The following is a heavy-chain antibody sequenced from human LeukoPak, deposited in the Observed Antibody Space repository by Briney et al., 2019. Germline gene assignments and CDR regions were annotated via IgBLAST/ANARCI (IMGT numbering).Heavy chain of an antibody. CDR2: IYYSGST. V-gene: IGHV4-31*03. CDR1: GGSISSGGYY. D-gene: IGHD6-13*01. J-gene: IGHJ4*02. CDR3: ARVGGIAAADDY. Sequence: SQTLSLTCTVSGGSISSGGYYWSWICQHPGKGLEWIGYIYYSGSTYYNPSLKSRVTISVDTSKNQFSLKLSSVTAADTAVYYCARVGGIAAADDYWGQGTLVTVSS.